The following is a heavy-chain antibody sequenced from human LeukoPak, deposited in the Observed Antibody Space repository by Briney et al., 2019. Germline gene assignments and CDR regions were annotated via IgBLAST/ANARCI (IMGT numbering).Heavy chain of an antibody. V-gene: IGHV4-34*01. CDR1: VGSFSGYY. Sequence: SETLSLTFAVYVGSFSGYYWRWIRQPPGKGLEWIGEINHSGSTSYNPSLKSRVTISVDTSKNQFSLKLSSVTAADTAVYYCARLIVGATDFDYWGQGTLVTVSS. CDR3: ARLIVGATDFDY. CDR2: INHSGST. D-gene: IGHD1-26*01. J-gene: IGHJ4*02.